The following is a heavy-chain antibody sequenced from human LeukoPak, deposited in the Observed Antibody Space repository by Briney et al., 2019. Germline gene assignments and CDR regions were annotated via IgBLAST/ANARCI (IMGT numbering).Heavy chain of an antibody. CDR3: ANLPVNYYYDSSDY. V-gene: IGHV3-23*01. J-gene: IGHJ4*02. D-gene: IGHD3-22*01. CDR1: VFTFSSYA. Sequence: GGGLRLSRASSVFTFSSYAMSWVRHAPGRGVECGSAISCRGGNTYYTESVKGRFTISVDNSKNTLYLQINSKRAEDTAVYYCANLPVNYYYDSSDYWGQGTLVTVSS. CDR2: ISCRGGNT.